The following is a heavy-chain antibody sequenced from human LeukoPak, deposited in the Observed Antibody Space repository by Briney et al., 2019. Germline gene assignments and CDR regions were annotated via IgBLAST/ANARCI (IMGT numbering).Heavy chain of an antibody. CDR1: GFIFSSYE. CDR2: ISTSDSTI. J-gene: IGHJ4*02. CDR3: AKDRHAWYDFDF. D-gene: IGHD2-15*01. V-gene: IGHV3-48*03. Sequence: PGGSLRLSCAASGFIFSSYEMHWVRRAPGKGLEWVSYISTSDSTIYYADSVKGRFTISRDNSKNTLYLQMNSLRAEDTAVYHCAKDRHAWYDFDFWGQGTLVTVSS.